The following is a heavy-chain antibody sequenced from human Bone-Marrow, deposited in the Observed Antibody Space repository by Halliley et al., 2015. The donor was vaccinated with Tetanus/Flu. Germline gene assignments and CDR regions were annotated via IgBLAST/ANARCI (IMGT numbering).Heavy chain of an antibody. CDR1: GFTFTNYA. CDR2: ISGSGGST. J-gene: IGHJ4*02. V-gene: IGHV3-23*01. CDR3: AKDRQGTVPDFFDS. D-gene: IGHD6-19*01. Sequence: SLRLSCVASGFTFTNYAMGWVRQAPGRGLEWVSGISGSGGSTYYTDSVRGRFIVSRDNSKNTLYLQMNSLRDEDTAKYYCAKDRQGTVPDFFDSWGQGALVAVSA.